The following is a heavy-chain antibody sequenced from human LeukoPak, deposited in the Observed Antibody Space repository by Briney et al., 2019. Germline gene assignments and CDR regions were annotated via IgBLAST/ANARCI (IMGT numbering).Heavy chain of an antibody. CDR2: ISAYNGNT. J-gene: IGHJ4*02. D-gene: IGHD4-17*01. CDR3: ARDPLDGDYGPSFDY. Sequence: ASVKVSCKASGYTLTSYGISWVRQATGQGLEWMGWISAYNGNTNYAQKLQGRVTMTTDTSTSTAYMELRSLRSDDTAVYYCARDPLDGDYGPSFDYWGQGTLVTVS. CDR1: GYTLTSYG. V-gene: IGHV1-18*01.